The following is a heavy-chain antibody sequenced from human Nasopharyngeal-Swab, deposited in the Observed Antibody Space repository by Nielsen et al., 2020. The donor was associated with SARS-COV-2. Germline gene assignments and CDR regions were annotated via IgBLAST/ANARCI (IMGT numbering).Heavy chain of an antibody. J-gene: IGHJ4*02. V-gene: IGHV5-51*01. CDR3: ARRAVDFWSGYYPYYFDY. CDR2: IYPGDSDT. Sequence: GESLKISCKGSGYGFTSYWIGWVRQMPGKGLEWMGIIYPGDSDTRYSPSFQGQVTISADKSISTAYLQWSSLKASDTAMYYCARRAVDFWSGYYPYYFDYWGQGTLVTVSS. CDR1: GYGFTSYW. D-gene: IGHD3-3*01.